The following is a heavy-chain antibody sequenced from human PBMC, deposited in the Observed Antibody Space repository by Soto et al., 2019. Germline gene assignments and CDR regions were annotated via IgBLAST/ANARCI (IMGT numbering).Heavy chain of an antibody. CDR2: VTDNGRST. J-gene: IGHJ4*02. CDR1: GFTLSRTG. CDR3: AKERATTTAFDY. Sequence: LRLSFAASGFTLSRTGMSWVRQAPGKGLEWVSLVTDNGRSTYYADSVKGRFTISRDNTKNTLFLQMNSLRAEDTAVYYCAKERATTTAFDYWGQGALVTVSS. D-gene: IGHD4-17*01. V-gene: IGHV3-23*01.